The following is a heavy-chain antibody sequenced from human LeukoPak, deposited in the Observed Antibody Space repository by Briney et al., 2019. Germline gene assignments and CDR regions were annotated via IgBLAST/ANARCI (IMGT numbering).Heavy chain of an antibody. CDR2: ISSSSTYI. J-gene: IGHJ4*02. V-gene: IGHV3-21*01. CDR3: ARDSPQYYFDY. CDR1: GFGFSSYS. Sequence: GGSLRLSCAASGFGFSSYSMNWVRQAPGKGLEWVSSISSSSTYIYYADSMKGRFTISRDNAKISLYLQMNSLNADDTAVYYCARDSPQYYFDYWGQGTLVTVSS.